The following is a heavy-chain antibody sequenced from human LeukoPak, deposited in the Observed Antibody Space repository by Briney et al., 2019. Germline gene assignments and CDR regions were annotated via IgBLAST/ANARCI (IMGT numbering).Heavy chain of an antibody. CDR1: GFTFSDYY. CDR2: ISSSGSTI. J-gene: IGHJ3*02. V-gene: IGHV3-11*04. Sequence: GGSLRLSCAASGFTFSDYYMSWIRQAPGKGLEWVSYISSSGSTIYYADSVKGRFTISRDNAKNSLYLQMNSLRAEDTVVYYCASWPGYSSSWESEGYAFDIWGQGTMVTVSS. CDR3: ASWPGYSSSWESEGYAFDI. D-gene: IGHD6-13*01.